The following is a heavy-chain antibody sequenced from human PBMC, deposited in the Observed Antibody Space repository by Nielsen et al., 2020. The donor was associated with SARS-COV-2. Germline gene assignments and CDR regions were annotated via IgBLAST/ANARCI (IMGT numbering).Heavy chain of an antibody. CDR2: FDPEDGET. D-gene: IGHD4-23*01. V-gene: IGHV1-24*01. J-gene: IGHJ6*02. CDR1: GYTLTQLS. CDR3: ASLTTVVTSYSMHV. Sequence: ASVKVSCKVSGYTLTQLSMHWVRQAPGKGLGWMGGFDPEDGETIYAQKFQGRVTMTEDTSTDTAYMELSSLRSEDTAVYYCASLTTVVTSYSMHVWGQGTTVTVSS.